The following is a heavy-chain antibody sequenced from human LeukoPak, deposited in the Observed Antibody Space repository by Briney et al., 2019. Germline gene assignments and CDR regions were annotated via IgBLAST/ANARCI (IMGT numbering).Heavy chain of an antibody. Sequence: GRSLRLSCAASGFTFSSYGMHWVRQAPGKGLEWVAVIWYDGSNKYYADSVKGRFTISRGNSKNTLYLQMNSLRAEDTAVYYCARDSYYYDSSGYDFDYWGQGTLVTVSS. J-gene: IGHJ4*02. CDR2: IWYDGSNK. CDR3: ARDSYYYDSSGYDFDY. V-gene: IGHV3-33*01. CDR1: GFTFSSYG. D-gene: IGHD3-22*01.